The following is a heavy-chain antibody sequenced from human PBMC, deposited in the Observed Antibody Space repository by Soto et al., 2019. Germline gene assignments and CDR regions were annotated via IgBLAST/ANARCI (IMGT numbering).Heavy chain of an antibody. D-gene: IGHD3-22*01. J-gene: IGHJ5*02. CDR2: IYHGGST. Sequence: SETLSLTCAVSGYSISSGYYWCFPRQPPGKGLECIGSIYHGGSTYYNPSLNSRVTLSIDMTNNHVSLILNSVTAADTAVYYCARVGPWVPYYYDSSPYTFENWFDPWGQGTLVTVSS. CDR1: GYSISSGYY. V-gene: IGHV4-38-2*01. CDR3: ARVGPWVPYYYDSSPYTFENWFDP.